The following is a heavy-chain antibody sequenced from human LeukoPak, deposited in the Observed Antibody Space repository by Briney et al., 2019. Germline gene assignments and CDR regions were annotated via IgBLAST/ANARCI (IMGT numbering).Heavy chain of an antibody. CDR2: IIPIFGTA. V-gene: IGHV1-69*05. CDR1: GGTFSSYA. CDR3: AEAYCGGDCYPQGGGYYYCYMDV. Sequence: SVKVSCKASGGTFSSYAISWVRQAPGQGLEWMGGIIPIFGTANYAQKFQGRVTITTDESTSTAYMELSSLRSEDTAVYYCAEAYCGGDCYPQGGGYYYCYMDVWGKGTTVTVSS. D-gene: IGHD2-21*02. J-gene: IGHJ6*03.